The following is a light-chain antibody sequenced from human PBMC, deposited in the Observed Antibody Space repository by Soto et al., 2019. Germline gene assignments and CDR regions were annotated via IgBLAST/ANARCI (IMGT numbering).Light chain of an antibody. V-gene: IGKV2-28*01. CDR1: QSLLHSDGYNY. J-gene: IGKJ2*01. Sequence: DIVMTQSPLSLPVTPGEPASISCRSSQSLLHSDGYNYFDWYVQKPGQSPQLLIYLGSNRASGVPDRFSGSGSGTYFTLKISRVEAEDVGVYYCMQALRTPYTFGQGTKLEIK. CDR3: MQALRTPYT. CDR2: LGS.